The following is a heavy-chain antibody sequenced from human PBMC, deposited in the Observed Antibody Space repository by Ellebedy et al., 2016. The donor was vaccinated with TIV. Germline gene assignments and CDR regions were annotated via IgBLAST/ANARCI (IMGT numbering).Heavy chain of an antibody. Sequence: GESLKISXAASGFTFSSYWMNWVRQAPGKGLEWVANIKGDGSEKYYVDSVKGRFTISRDNAKNSLHLQMNSLRAEDTAVYYCARDCTSTSCYGSDYWGQGTLVTVSS. CDR1: GFTFSSYW. CDR2: IKGDGSEK. D-gene: IGHD2-2*01. V-gene: IGHV3-7*01. J-gene: IGHJ4*02. CDR3: ARDCTSTSCYGSDY.